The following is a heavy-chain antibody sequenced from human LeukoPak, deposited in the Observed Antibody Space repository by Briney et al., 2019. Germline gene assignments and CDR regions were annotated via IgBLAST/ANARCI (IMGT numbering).Heavy chain of an antibody. CDR3: ARADSSSWKD. Sequence: SETLSLTCTVSGGSISSYYWSWIRQPPGKGLGWIGYIYYSGSTNYNPSLKSRVTISADTSKNQFSLKLSSVTAADTAVYYCARADSSSWKDWGQGILVTVSS. J-gene: IGHJ4*02. CDR1: GGSISSYY. D-gene: IGHD3-22*01. CDR2: IYYSGST. V-gene: IGHV4-59*01.